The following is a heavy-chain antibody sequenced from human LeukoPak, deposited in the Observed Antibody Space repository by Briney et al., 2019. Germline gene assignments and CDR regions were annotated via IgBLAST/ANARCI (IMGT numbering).Heavy chain of an antibody. CDR1: GYTFTSYH. D-gene: IGHD6-13*01. CDR2: ITPSNGFT. J-gene: IGHJ6*04. Sequence: ASVKVSCKASGYTFTSYHIHWVRQAPGQGLEWMGIITPSNGFTTHSQKFQGRLTMTRDTSTSTDYMELNSLTSEDTAVYYCARAGDSNWANYYYGLDVWGKGTTVTVSS. V-gene: IGHV1-46*01. CDR3: ARAGDSNWANYYYGLDV.